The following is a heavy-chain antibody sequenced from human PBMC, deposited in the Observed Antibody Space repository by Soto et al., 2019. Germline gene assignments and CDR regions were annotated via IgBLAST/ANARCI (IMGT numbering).Heavy chain of an antibody. D-gene: IGHD6-19*01. CDR1: GGTFSSYA. V-gene: IGHV1-69*01. CDR2: IIPIFGTA. Sequence: QVQLVQSGAEVKKPGSSVKVSCKASGGTFSSYAISWVRQAPGHGLEWMGGIIPIFGTANYAQKFQGRVTITSDEATSTAYRKRSSLISEDTAVYYCARDQGSRIAVAGYYYYYGMDVWGQGTTVTVSS. CDR3: ARDQGSRIAVAGYYYYYGMDV. J-gene: IGHJ6*02.